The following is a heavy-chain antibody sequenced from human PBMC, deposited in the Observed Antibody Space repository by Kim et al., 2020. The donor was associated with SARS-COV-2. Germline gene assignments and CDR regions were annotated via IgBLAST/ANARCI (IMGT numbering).Heavy chain of an antibody. J-gene: IGHJ4*02. D-gene: IGHD6-19*01. CDR3: ARERRSEGSGWAYFDY. Sequence: KFQGRVTMTRDASISTAYMELTRLRSDDTAVYYCARERRSEGSGWAYFDYWGQGTLVTVSS. V-gene: IGHV1-2*02.